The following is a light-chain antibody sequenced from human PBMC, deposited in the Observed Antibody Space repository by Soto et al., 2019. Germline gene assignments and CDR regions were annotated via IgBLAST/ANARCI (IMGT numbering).Light chain of an antibody. J-gene: IGKJ5*01. Sequence: EIVLTQSPGTLSLSPGERATLSCRASQSVSSSYLAWYQQKPGQAPRLLIYGASSRATGIPDRFSGSGSGKDFTLTISRLEPGDFAVYYCQQYGSSSIPLGQGTRLEIK. V-gene: IGKV3-20*01. CDR2: GAS. CDR1: QSVSSSY. CDR3: QQYGSSSIP.